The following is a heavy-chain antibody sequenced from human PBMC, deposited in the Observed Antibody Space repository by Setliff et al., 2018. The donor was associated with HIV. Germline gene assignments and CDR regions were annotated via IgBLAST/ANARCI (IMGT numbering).Heavy chain of an antibody. CDR2: INNDTSTI. CDR3: ARDFYSSTSGAVPD. D-gene: IGHD6-6*01. Sequence: GGSLRLSCAASGFTFSSSGMNWVRQAPGKGLEWLSYINNDTSTIYYADSVEGRFTISRDNSKNTLYLQMNNLRVEDTAVYYCARDFYSSTSGAVPDWGQGTAVTVSS. V-gene: IGHV3-48*01. CDR1: GFTFSSSG. J-gene: IGHJ6*02.